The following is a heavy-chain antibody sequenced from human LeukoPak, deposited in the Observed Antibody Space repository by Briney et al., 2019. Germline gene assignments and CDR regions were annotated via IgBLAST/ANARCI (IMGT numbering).Heavy chain of an antibody. CDR1: GGSISSGDYY. Sequence: SETLSLTCTVSGGSISSGDYYWSWIRQPPGKGLEWIGYIYYSGSTNYNPSLKSRVTISVDTSKNQFSLKLSSVTAADTAVYYCARVMSSSWELDYWGLGTLVTVSS. D-gene: IGHD6-6*01. CDR2: IYYSGST. CDR3: ARVMSSSWELDY. J-gene: IGHJ4*02. V-gene: IGHV4-61*08.